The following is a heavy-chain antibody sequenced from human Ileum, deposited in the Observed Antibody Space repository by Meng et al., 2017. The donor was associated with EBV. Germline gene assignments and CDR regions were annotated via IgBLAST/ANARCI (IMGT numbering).Heavy chain of an antibody. CDR2: IHHTRGP. CDR3: ASNGAFSLDH. D-gene: IGHD2-8*01. V-gene: IGHV4-4*02. CDR1: GDSISNEHW. Sequence: QVQLQESGPGLVGPSGTLSLTCSVSGDSISNEHWWSWFRQSPGKGLEWIGEIHHTRGPNYNPSLKSRVIISVDKSNNHFSLRLSAVTAADTAVYYCASNGAFSLDHWGQGTLVTVSS. J-gene: IGHJ4*02.